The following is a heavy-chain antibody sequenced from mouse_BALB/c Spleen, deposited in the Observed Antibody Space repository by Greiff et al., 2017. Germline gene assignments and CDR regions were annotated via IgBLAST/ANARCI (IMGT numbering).Heavy chain of an antibody. CDR1: GFTFSSYG. V-gene: IGHV5-6-3*01. CDR3: ARSGGSSGYLYYYAMDY. CDR2: INSNGGST. D-gene: IGHD3-1*01. J-gene: IGHJ4*01. Sequence: EVKLVESGGGLVQPGGSLKLSCAASGFTFSSYGMSWVRQTPDKRLELVATINSNGGSTYYPDSVKGRFTISRDNAKNTLYLQMTSLRSEDTAMYYCARSGGSSGYLYYYAMDYWGQGTSVTVSS.